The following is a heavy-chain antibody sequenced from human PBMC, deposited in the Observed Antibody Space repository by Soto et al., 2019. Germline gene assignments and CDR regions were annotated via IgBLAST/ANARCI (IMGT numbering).Heavy chain of an antibody. J-gene: IGHJ6*02. CDR1: GGSISSSNW. D-gene: IGHD2-2*01. CDR2: IYHSGST. CDR3: ARVVGGFCYGMDV. V-gene: IGHV4-4*02. Sequence: QVQLQESGPGLVKPSGTLSLTCAVSGGSISSSNWWSWVRQPPGKGLEWIGEIYHSGSTNYNPSLKSRVTISVDKSMNQFSRKLSPVTAADTAVYYCARVVGGFCYGMDVWGQGTTVTVSS.